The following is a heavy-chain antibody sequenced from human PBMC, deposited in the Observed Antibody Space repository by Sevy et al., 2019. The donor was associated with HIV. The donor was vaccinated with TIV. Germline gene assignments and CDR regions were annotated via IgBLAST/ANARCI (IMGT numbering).Heavy chain of an antibody. V-gene: IGHV3-30-3*01. CDR2: ISYDGSNQ. J-gene: IGHJ4*02. CDR1: GFTFSSYA. Sequence: GGSLRLSYAASGFTFSSYAMHWVRQAPGKGLEWVAVISYDGSNQYYADSVKGRFTISRDNSRNTLYLQMDSLRAEDTAVYYCARDHYQLGYCSGGSCYPVYWGQGTLVTVSS. CDR3: ARDHYQLGYCSGGSCYPVY. D-gene: IGHD2-15*01.